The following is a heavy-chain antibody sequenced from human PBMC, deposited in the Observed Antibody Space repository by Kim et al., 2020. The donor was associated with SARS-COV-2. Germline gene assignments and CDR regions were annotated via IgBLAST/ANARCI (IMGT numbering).Heavy chain of an antibody. CDR2: INAGNGNT. J-gene: IGHJ4*02. D-gene: IGHD3-10*01. CDR1: GYTFTSYA. Sequence: ASVKVSCKASGYTFTSYAMHWVRQAPGQRLEWMGWINAGNGNTKYSQKFQGRVTITRDTSASTAYMELSSLRSEDTAVYYCARASKGSGSYYNSFDYWGQGTLVTVSS. V-gene: IGHV1-3*01. CDR3: ARASKGSGSYYNSFDY.